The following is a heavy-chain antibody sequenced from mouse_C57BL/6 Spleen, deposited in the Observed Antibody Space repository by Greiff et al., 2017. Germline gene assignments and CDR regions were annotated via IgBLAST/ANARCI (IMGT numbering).Heavy chain of an antibody. V-gene: IGHV5-6*02. CDR1: GFTFSSYG. J-gene: IGHJ4*01. CDR3: ARQGTSKSAMDY. Sequence: EVMLVESGGDLVKPGGSLKLSCAASGFTFSSYGMSWVRQTPDKRLEWVATISSGGSYTYYPDSVKGRFTISRDNAKNTLYLQMSSRKSEDTAMYYCARQGTSKSAMDYWGQGTSVTVSS. D-gene: IGHD2-10*02. CDR2: ISSGGSYT.